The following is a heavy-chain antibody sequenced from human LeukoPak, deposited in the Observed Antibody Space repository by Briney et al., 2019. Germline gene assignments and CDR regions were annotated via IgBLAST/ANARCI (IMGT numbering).Heavy chain of an antibody. J-gene: IGHJ4*02. CDR1: GGSISSGGYY. V-gene: IGHV4-31*03. CDR2: IYYSGST. D-gene: IGHD2-15*01. CDR3: AREVAGSPTPWYFDY. Sequence: PSQTLSLTCTVSGGSISSGGYYWSWIRQHPGEGLEWIGYIYYSGSTYYNPSLKSRVTISVDTSKNQFSLKLSSVPAADTAVYYCAREVAGSPTPWYFDYWGQGTLVTVSS.